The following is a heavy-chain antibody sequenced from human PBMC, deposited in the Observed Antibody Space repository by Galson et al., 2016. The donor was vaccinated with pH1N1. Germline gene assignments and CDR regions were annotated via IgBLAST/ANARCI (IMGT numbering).Heavy chain of an antibody. CDR3: VREDIVVGEGWQNGMDG. D-gene: IGHD2-2*01. Sequence: ETLSLTCSVSGVFISSHYWSWVRQPAGKGLEWIGRLYRSGSTKYNPSLKSRVTMSGDTSKNQISLKLTTVTAADTAVSYCVREDIVVGEGWQNGMDGWGQGTTVTLSS. CDR2: LYRSGST. V-gene: IGHV4-4*07. CDR1: GVFISSHY. J-gene: IGHJ6*02.